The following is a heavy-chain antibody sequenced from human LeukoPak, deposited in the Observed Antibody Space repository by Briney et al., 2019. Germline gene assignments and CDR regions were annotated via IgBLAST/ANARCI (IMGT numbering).Heavy chain of an antibody. CDR3: ARHGPGRVVHDY. Sequence: SETLSLTCAVSGYSISSGYYWGWIRQPPGKGLEWIGSIYHSGSTYYNPSLKSRVTISVDTSKNQFSLKLSSVTAADTAVYYCARHGPGRVVHDYCGQGTLVTVSS. CDR2: IYHSGST. V-gene: IGHV4-38-2*01. J-gene: IGHJ4*02. D-gene: IGHD3-3*01. CDR1: GYSISSGYY.